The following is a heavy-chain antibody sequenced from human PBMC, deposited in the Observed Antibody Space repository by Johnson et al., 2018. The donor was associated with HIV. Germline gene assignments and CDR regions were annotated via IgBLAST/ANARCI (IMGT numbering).Heavy chain of an antibody. V-gene: IGHV3-66*01. J-gene: IGHJ3*02. Sequence: VQLVESGGGLVQPGGSLRLSCVASGFTVGTKYMSWIRQAPGKGLEWVSVIYSGGSTYYADSVKGRFTISRDNSKNTLYLQMNSLRAEDTAVYYCARDVAATMIVVGGAYDAFDIWGQGTMVTVSS. D-gene: IGHD3-22*01. CDR2: IYSGGST. CDR3: ARDVAATMIVVGGAYDAFDI. CDR1: GFTVGTKY.